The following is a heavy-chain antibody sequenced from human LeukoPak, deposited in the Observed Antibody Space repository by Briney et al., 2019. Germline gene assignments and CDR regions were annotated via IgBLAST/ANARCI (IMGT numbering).Heavy chain of an antibody. Sequence: SVKVSCKASGGTFISYAISWVRQAPGQGLEWMGGIIPLFGTAHYAQKFQGRVTITADESTSTAYMGLSSLRSEDTAVYYCARDTESLWGYSYGYSFDYWGQGTLVTVSS. CDR1: GGTFISYA. CDR3: ARDTESLWGYSYGYSFDY. V-gene: IGHV1-69*13. J-gene: IGHJ4*02. CDR2: IIPLFGTA. D-gene: IGHD5-18*01.